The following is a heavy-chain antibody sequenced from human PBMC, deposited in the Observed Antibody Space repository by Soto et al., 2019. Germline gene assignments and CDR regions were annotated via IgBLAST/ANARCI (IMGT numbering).Heavy chain of an antibody. Sequence: QLQLLESGPGLVKASETLSLTCSVSGGSISTSRSYWAWIRQPPGKWLEWLANIFYSGSTFYSPSVASRVSVSVETSKIAFALKLSSVTAAATAVYYCARQPTTGDTDLWFDPWGQGTLVTVSS. D-gene: IGHD2-21*01. J-gene: IGHJ5*02. CDR2: IFYSGST. V-gene: IGHV4-39*01. CDR3: ARQPTTGDTDLWFDP. CDR1: GGSISTSRSY.